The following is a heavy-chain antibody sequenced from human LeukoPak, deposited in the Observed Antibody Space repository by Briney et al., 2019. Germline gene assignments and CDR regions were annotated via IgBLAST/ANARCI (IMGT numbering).Heavy chain of an antibody. CDR1: EFTSSACW. CDR2: INKDGTEK. V-gene: IGHV3-7*01. CDR3: AIFAGVVPGNLLL. D-gene: IGHD2-8*02. Sequence: GGSLRLSCAASEFTSSACWMSWVRRPPGKGLEWVANINKDGTEKQYVDSVKGRFIIFRDKGKNSVFLQMKSLRAEDTAVYNCAIFAGVVPGNLLLWGKGTTVIVSS. J-gene: IGHJ6*04.